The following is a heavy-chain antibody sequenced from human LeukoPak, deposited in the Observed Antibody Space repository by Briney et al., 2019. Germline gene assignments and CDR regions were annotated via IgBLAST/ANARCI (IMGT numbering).Heavy chain of an antibody. CDR1: GFTFSSYG. CDR2: ISYDGSNK. V-gene: IGHV3-30*18. Sequence: GRSLRLSCAASGFTFSSYGMHWVRQAQGKGLEWVAVISYDGSNKYYADSVKGRFTISRDNSKNTLYLQMNSLRAEDTAVYYCAKDIEYNWNYVDYWGQGTLVTVSS. J-gene: IGHJ4*02. D-gene: IGHD1-7*01. CDR3: AKDIEYNWNYVDY.